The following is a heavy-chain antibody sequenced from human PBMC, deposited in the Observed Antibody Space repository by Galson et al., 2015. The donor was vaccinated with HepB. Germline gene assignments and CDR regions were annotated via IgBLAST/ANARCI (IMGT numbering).Heavy chain of an antibody. D-gene: IGHD6-6*01. CDR1: GGTFSSYA. V-gene: IGHV1-69*13. CDR2: IIPIFGIA. CDR3: ASYSSSYDAFGI. J-gene: IGHJ3*02. Sequence: SVKVSCKASGGTFSSYAISWVRQAPGQGLEWMGGIIPIFGIANYAQKFQGRVTITADESTSTAYMELSSLRSEDTAVYYCASYSSSYDAFGIWGQGTMVTVSS.